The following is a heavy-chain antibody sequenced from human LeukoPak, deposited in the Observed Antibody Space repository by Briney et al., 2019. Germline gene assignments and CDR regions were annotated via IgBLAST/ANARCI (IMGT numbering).Heavy chain of an antibody. CDR1: GGSISSYY. CDR2: IYTSGST. V-gene: IGHV4-4*07. Sequence: SETLSLTCTVSGGSISSYYWSWIRQPAGKGLEWIGRIYTSGSTNYNPSLKCRVTMSVDTSKNQFSLKLSSVTAADTAVYYCARSRYSSSWLTTRYYYYGMDVWGQGTTVTVSS. J-gene: IGHJ6*02. CDR3: ARSRYSSSWLTTRYYYYGMDV. D-gene: IGHD6-13*01.